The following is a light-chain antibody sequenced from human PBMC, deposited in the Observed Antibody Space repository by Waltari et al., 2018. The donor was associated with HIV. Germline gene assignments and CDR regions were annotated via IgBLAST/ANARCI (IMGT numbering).Light chain of an antibody. CDR2: RSN. J-gene: IGLJ3*02. Sequence: QSVLTQPPSASGTPGQRVTISCSGGRSNIGNNYVYWYQQVPGTAPKLLIYRSNQRPSGVPDRFSGSKSGTSASLAISGLRSEDEADYFCAAWDDSLSAVLFGGGTKLTAL. CDR1: RSNIGNNY. V-gene: IGLV1-47*01. CDR3: AAWDDSLSAVL.